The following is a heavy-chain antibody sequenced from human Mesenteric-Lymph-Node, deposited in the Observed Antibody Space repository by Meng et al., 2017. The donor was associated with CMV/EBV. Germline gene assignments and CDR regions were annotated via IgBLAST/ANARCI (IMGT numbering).Heavy chain of an antibody. J-gene: IGHJ3*02. Sequence: GSLRLSCAVYGGSFSGYYWSWIRQPPGKGLEWIGSIYYSGSTYYNPSLKSRVTISVDTSKNQFSLKLSSVTAADTAVYYCARYCSSTSCLEEDAFDIWGQGTMVTVSS. D-gene: IGHD2-2*01. V-gene: IGHV4-34*01. CDR3: ARYCSSTSCLEEDAFDI. CDR2: IYYSGST. CDR1: GGSFSGYY.